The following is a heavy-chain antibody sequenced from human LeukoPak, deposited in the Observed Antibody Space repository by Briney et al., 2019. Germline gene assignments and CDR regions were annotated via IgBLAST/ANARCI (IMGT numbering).Heavy chain of an antibody. Sequence: GGSLRLSCAASAFTFSSYAMHWVRQAPGNGLEWEAVISYDGSNKYYADSVKGRFTISRDNSKNTLYLQMNSLRAEDTAVYYCARDGEMATITRLFDYWGQGTLVTVSS. CDR2: ISYDGSNK. J-gene: IGHJ4*02. D-gene: IGHD5-24*01. CDR3: ARDGEMATITRLFDY. CDR1: AFTFSSYA. V-gene: IGHV3-30*01.